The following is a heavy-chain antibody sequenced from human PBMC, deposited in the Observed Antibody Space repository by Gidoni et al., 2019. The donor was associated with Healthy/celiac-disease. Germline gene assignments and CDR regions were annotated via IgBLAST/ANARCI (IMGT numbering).Heavy chain of an antibody. D-gene: IGHD2-15*01. V-gene: IGHV4-39*01. CDR3: ARQVVGYYFDY. CDR1: GGSISSSSYY. Sequence: QLQLQESGPGLVKPSETLSLTCTVSGGSISSSSYYWGWIRQPPGKGLEWIGSIYYSGSTYYNPSLKSRVTISVDTSKNQFSLKLSSVTAADTAVYYCARQVVGYYFDYWGQGTLVTVSS. CDR2: IYYSGST. J-gene: IGHJ4*02.